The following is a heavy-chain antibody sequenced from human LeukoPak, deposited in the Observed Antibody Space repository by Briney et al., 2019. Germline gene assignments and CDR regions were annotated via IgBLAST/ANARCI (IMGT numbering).Heavy chain of an antibody. CDR1: GGSISSSSW. Sequence: SGTLSLTCAVSGGSISSSSWWSWVRQPPGKGLEWIGEIYHSGSTNYNPSLKSRVTISVDKSKNQFSLKLSSVTAADTAVYYCARVIPNYYDSTGGAFDIWGQGTMVTVSS. J-gene: IGHJ3*02. D-gene: IGHD3-22*01. CDR2: IYHSGST. CDR3: ARVIPNYYDSTGGAFDI. V-gene: IGHV4-4*02.